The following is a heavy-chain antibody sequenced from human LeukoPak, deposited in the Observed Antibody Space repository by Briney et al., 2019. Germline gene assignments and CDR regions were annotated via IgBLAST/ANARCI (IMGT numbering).Heavy chain of an antibody. CDR2: INHSGST. D-gene: IGHD6-19*01. J-gene: IGHJ3*02. CDR3: ARRGWRNAFDI. CDR1: GGSISSGNYY. Sequence: SQTLSLTCTVSGGSISSGNYYWSWIRQPPGKGLEWIGEINHSGSTNYNPSLKSRVTISVDTSKNQFSLKLSSVTAADTAVYYCARRGWRNAFDIWGQGTMVTVSS. V-gene: IGHV4-39*07.